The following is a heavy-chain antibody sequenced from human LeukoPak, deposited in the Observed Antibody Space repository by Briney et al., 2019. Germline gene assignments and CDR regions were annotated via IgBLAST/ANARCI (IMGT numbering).Heavy chain of an antibody. D-gene: IGHD3-9*01. CDR1: GGSISGSSYF. CDR2: IYYSGST. Sequence: SETLSLTCTVSGGSISGSSYFWGWIRQPPGKGLQWIGSIYYSGSTYYNPSLKSRVTISVYTSKNQFSLKLTSVTAADTAVYYCARTFRSFDWLLEYWGQGTLVTVSS. J-gene: IGHJ4*02. CDR3: ARTFRSFDWLLEY. V-gene: IGHV4-39*01.